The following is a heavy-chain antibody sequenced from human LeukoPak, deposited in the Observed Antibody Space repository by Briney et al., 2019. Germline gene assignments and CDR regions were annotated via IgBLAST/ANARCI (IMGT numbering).Heavy chain of an antibody. CDR2: VYNSGKS. CDR3: ARGYLGFDY. V-gene: IGHV4-59*12. D-gene: IGHD7-27*01. Sequence: SETLSLTCTVSGGSISSYYWSWIRQPPEKGLEWIGYVYNSGKSNYNPSLKSRVTMSVDTSKNQFSLKLSSVTAADTAVYYCARGYLGFDYWGQGTLVTVSS. J-gene: IGHJ4*02. CDR1: GGSISSYY.